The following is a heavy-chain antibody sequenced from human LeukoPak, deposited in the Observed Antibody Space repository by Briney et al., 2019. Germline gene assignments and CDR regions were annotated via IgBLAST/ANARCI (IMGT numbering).Heavy chain of an antibody. Sequence: SETLSLTCTVSGGSINSTSYYWGWIRQPPGKGLEWIVRIYYGGSTYYNPSLKSRVTILVDVDTSKNQFSLKLSSVTAADTAVYYCASLPTVYSRGYLALWGQGTLVTVSS. J-gene: IGHJ4*02. CDR1: GGSINSTSYY. CDR2: IYYGGST. V-gene: IGHV4-39*07. D-gene: IGHD3-22*01. CDR3: ASLPTVYSRGYLAL.